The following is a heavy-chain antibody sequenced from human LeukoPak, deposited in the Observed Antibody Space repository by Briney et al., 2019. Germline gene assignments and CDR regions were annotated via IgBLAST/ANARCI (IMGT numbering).Heavy chain of an antibody. J-gene: IGHJ3*02. CDR3: ASGSFWYYDFWSGYYSEDAFDI. CDR2: ISDSDGNT. CDR1: GFTFSSYA. D-gene: IGHD3-3*01. V-gene: IGHV3-23*01. Sequence: PGGSLRLSCAASGFTFSSYAMSWVRQAPGKGLEWVSAISDSDGNTYYADSVKGRFTISRDNSKNTLYLQMNSLRAEDTAVYYCASGSFWYYDFWSGYYSEDAFDIWGQGTMVTVSS.